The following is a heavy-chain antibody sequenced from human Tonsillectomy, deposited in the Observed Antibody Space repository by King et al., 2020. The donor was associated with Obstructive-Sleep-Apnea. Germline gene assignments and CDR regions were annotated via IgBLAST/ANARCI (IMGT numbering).Heavy chain of an antibody. CDR2: ISWNSGTL. CDR3: AKSLGDYRRSYLDAFDI. CDR1: GFTFDDYA. V-gene: IGHV3-9*01. J-gene: IGHJ3*02. Sequence: EVQLVESGGGLVQPGRSLRLSCAASGFTFDDYAMHWVRQAPGKGLEWVSGISWNSGTLGYADSVKGRFTISRDNAKNSLYLQMNSLRAEDTALYYCAKSLGDYRRSYLDAFDIWGQGTLVTVSS. D-gene: IGHD4-17*01.